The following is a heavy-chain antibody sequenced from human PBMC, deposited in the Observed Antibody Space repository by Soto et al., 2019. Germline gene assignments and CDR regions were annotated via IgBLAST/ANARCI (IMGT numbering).Heavy chain of an antibody. J-gene: IGHJ4*02. V-gene: IGHV1-3*01. CDR3: ASSIRLAGDY. CDR1: GYTFTSYA. Sequence: QVQLVQSGAEVRKPGASVKVSCKASGYTFTSYAMHWVRQAPGQRLEWMGWINACNGNTKYSQKFQGRVTITRDTAASTAYMELRSQRSEDTAVYYCASSIRLAGDYWGQGTLVTVSS. CDR2: INACNGNT.